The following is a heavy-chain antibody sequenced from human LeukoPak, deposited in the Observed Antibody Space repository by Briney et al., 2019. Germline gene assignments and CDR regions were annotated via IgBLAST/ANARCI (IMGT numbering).Heavy chain of an antibody. V-gene: IGHV4-31*03. Sequence: PSETLSLTCTVSGGSISSGGYYWSWIRQHPGKGLEWIGYIYYSGSTYYNPSLKSRVTIPVDTSKNQFSLKLSSVTAADTAVYYCARAPLSGYYSIDAFDIWGQGTMVTVSS. CDR1: GGSISSGGYY. D-gene: IGHD3-22*01. CDR3: ARAPLSGYYSIDAFDI. J-gene: IGHJ3*02. CDR2: IYYSGST.